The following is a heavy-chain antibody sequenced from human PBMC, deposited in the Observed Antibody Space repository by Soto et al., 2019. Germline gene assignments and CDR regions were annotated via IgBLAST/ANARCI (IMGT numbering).Heavy chain of an antibody. CDR3: ARDWKGAEGFDP. CDR1: GYTFSTYG. J-gene: IGHJ5*02. CDR2: IGAYNGDT. V-gene: IGHV1-18*01. Sequence: QVQLVQSGAEVKKPGASVKVSCKASGYTFSTYGFSWVRQAPGQGLEWMGWIGAYNGDTNYAQNFQGRVTMTTDTSTTTSYMELRSLRSDDTAVYLCARDWKGAEGFDPWGQGTLVTVSS. D-gene: IGHD1-1*01.